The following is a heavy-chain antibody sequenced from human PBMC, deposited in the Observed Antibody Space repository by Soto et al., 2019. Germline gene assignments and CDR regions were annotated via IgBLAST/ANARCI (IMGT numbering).Heavy chain of an antibody. J-gene: IGHJ6*02. V-gene: IGHV4-39*01. CDR1: GGSISSSSYY. CDR2: IYYSGST. D-gene: IGHD3-3*01. CDR3: ARQGRFGYYGMDV. Sequence: PSETLSLTCTVYGGSISSSSYYWGGSRQPPGKGLEWIGSIYYSGSTYYNPSLKSRVTISVDTSKNQFSLKLSSVTAADTAVYYCARQGRFGYYGMDVWGQGTTVTV.